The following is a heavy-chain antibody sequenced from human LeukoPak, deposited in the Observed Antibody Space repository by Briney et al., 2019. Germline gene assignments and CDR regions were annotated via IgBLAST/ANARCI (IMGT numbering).Heavy chain of an antibody. CDR1: GGTFSSYT. J-gene: IGHJ4*02. CDR3: AGYYDSSGYFG. V-gene: IGHV1-69*02. Sequence: SSVKVSCMASGGTFSSYTISWVRQAPGQGREWMGRIIPILGIANHAQKLKGRVTITADKSTSTAYMELSSLGSEDTAVYYCAGYYDSSGYFGWGQGTLVTVSS. CDR2: IIPILGIA. D-gene: IGHD3-22*01.